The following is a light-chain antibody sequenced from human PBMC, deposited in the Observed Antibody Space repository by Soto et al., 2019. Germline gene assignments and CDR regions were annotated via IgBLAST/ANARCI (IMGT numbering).Light chain of an antibody. CDR2: AAF. Sequence: DIQMTQSPSSLSASVGDRVTITCRASQSISKYLNWYQQKPGKAPNLLIYAAFRLQSGVPSRFSGSGSGTDFTLTISSLQPEDFANYYCQQSSTTPWTFGQGTKVDIK. CDR1: QSISKY. V-gene: IGKV1-39*01. J-gene: IGKJ1*01. CDR3: QQSSTTPWT.